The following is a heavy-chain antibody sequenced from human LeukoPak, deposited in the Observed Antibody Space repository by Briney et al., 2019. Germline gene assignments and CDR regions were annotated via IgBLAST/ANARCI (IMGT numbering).Heavy chain of an antibody. CDR2: IKQDGSEK. V-gene: IGHV3-7*01. J-gene: IGHJ4*02. CDR3: AKGGRGNGEVY. D-gene: IGHD2-8*01. Sequence: QPGGSLRLSCAVSGFTFSSYWMNWVGQAPGKGLEWVANIKQDGSEKNYVDSVKGRFTISRDNAKSSLFLQMNDLRAEDTAVYYCAKGGRGNGEVYWGQGTLVTVSS. CDR1: GFTFSSYW.